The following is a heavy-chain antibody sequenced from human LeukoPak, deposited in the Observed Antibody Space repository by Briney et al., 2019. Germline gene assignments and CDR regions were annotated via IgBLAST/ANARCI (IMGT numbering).Heavy chain of an antibody. V-gene: IGHV1-2*02. CDR2: INPKSGGT. CDR3: ATLGISGYFRDY. D-gene: IGHD3-22*01. Sequence: GASVKVSCKGSGYTFTDYYIHWVRQAPGQGLEWMGWINPKSGGTNYAQKFQGRVTMTRDRSISTAYMELRSDDTAVYYCATLGISGYFRDYWGQGTLVTVSS. CDR1: GYTFTDYY. J-gene: IGHJ4*02.